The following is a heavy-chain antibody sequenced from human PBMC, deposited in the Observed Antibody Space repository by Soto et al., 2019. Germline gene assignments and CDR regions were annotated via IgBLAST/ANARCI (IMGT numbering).Heavy chain of an antibody. CDR2: IIPIFGTA. J-gene: IGHJ6*02. D-gene: IGHD6-13*01. CDR1: GGTFSSYA. Sequence: SVKVSCKASGGTFSSYAISWVRQAPGQGLEWMGGIIPIFGTANYAQKFQGRVTITADESTSTAYMELSSLRSEDTAVYYCARSNRGNIAAAGDNYYYGMDVWG. V-gene: IGHV1-69*13. CDR3: ARSNRGNIAAAGDNYYYGMDV.